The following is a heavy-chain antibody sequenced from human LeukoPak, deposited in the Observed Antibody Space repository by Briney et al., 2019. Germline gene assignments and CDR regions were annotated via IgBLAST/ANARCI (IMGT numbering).Heavy chain of an antibody. V-gene: IGHV3-30*02. D-gene: IGHD3-22*01. CDR2: IRYDGSNK. Sequence: GGSLRLSCAASGFTFSSYGMHWVRQAPGKGLEWVAFIRYDGSNKYYADSVKGRFTISRDNSKNTLYLQINSLRAEDTAVYYCAKAQGYYDSSGYYFSFDYWGQGTLVTVSS. CDR1: GFTFSSYG. J-gene: IGHJ4*02. CDR3: AKAQGYYDSSGYYFSFDY.